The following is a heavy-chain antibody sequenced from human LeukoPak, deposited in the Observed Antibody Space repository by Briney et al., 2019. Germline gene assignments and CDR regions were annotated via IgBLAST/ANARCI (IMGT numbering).Heavy chain of an antibody. D-gene: IGHD3-22*01. Sequence: ASVKVSCKASGYTFTGYYMHWVRHAPGQGLEWMGRINPNSGGTNYAQKFQGRVTMTRDTSISTDYMELSRLRSDDTAVYYCARPRYDSSGYRRYYFDYWGQGTPVTVSS. V-gene: IGHV1-2*06. J-gene: IGHJ4*02. CDR2: INPNSGGT. CDR3: ARPRYDSSGYRRYYFDY. CDR1: GYTFTGYY.